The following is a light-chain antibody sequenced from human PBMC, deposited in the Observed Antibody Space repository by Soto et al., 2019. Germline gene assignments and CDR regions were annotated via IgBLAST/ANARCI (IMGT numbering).Light chain of an antibody. CDR3: QQGDSFPFT. J-gene: IGKJ4*01. CDR1: QDISSW. Sequence: DIQMTQSPSSVSASVGDRVIITCRASQDISSWVAWYQQKPGKAPKLLISAASSLQSGVPRRFSGSGSGTDFTLIISSLQPEDFATYLCQQGDSFPFTFGGGTKVDIK. CDR2: AAS. V-gene: IGKV1-12*01.